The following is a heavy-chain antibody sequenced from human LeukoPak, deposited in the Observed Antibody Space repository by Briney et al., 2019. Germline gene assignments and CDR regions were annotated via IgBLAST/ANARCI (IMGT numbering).Heavy chain of an antibody. Sequence: SETLSLTCTVSGGSISSYYWSWIRQPPGKGPEWIGYIYYSGSTNYNPSLKSRVTISVDTSKNQFSLKLSSVTAADTAVYYCARQNCSGGSCYPRPYWYFDLWGRGTLVAVSS. V-gene: IGHV4-59*08. CDR3: ARQNCSGGSCYPRPYWYFDL. J-gene: IGHJ2*01. D-gene: IGHD2-15*01. CDR1: GGSISSYY. CDR2: IYYSGST.